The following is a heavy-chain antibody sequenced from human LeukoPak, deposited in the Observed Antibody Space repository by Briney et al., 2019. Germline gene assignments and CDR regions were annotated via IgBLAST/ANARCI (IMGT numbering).Heavy chain of an antibody. CDR2: IHYSGST. Sequence: SETLSLTCTVSGGSISSYYWSWIRQPPGKGLECIGYIHYSGSTNYNPSLKSRVTISVDTSKNQFSLKLNSVTAADTAVYYCARAGTAMLMGYFDLWGRGTLVTVSS. J-gene: IGHJ2*01. CDR1: GGSISSYY. CDR3: ARAGTAMLMGYFDL. D-gene: IGHD5-18*01. V-gene: IGHV4-59*01.